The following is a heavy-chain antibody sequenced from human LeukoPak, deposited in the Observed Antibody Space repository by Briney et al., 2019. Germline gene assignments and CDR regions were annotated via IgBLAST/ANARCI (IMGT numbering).Heavy chain of an antibody. D-gene: IGHD2-2*01. CDR2: LYHSGST. V-gene: IGHV4-38-2*01. CDR1: GYSISSGYY. CDR3: ARGYCSSTSCYYP. J-gene: IGHJ5*02. Sequence: PSETLSLTCAVSGYSISSGYYWGWIRQPPGKGLEWIGSLYHSGSTYYNPSLKSRVTTSVDTYKNQFSLKLSSVTAADTAVYYCARGYCSSTSCYYPWGQGTLVTVSS.